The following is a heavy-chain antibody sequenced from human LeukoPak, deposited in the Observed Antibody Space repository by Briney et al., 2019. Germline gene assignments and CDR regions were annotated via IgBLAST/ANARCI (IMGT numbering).Heavy chain of an antibody. CDR1: GFTFSSYS. Sequence: PGGSLRLSCAASGFTFSSYSMNWVRQAPGKGLEWVSYISSSSSTIYYADSVKGRFTISRDNAKNSLYLQMNSLRAEDTAVYYCARDVVAATHGRFDYWGQGTLVTVSS. V-gene: IGHV3-48*01. D-gene: IGHD2-15*01. CDR3: ARDVVAATHGRFDY. J-gene: IGHJ4*02. CDR2: ISSSSSTI.